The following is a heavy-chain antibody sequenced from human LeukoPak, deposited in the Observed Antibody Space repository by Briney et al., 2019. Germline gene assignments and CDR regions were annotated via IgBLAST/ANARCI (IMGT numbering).Heavy chain of an antibody. V-gene: IGHV4-59*08. CDR1: GGSISSNY. CDR2: IHYSGST. Sequence: SETLSLTCTVSGGSISSNYWSWIRQPPGKGLEWIGDIHYSGSTNYNPSLKSRATISVDTSKNQFSLRLSSVTAADTAVYYCARHVEYCGGGSCYTLQIDYWGQGTLVTVSS. CDR3: ARHVEYCGGGSCYTLQIDY. D-gene: IGHD2-15*01. J-gene: IGHJ4*02.